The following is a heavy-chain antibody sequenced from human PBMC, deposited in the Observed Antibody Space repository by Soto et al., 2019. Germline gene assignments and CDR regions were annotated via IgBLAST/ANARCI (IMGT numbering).Heavy chain of an antibody. J-gene: IGHJ4*02. Sequence: QLQLQESGPGLVKPSETLSLTCTVSGGSISSSSYYWGWIRQPPGKGLEWIGSIYYSGSTYYNPSLKSRVTISVDTSKNQFSLKLSSVTAADTAVYYCARHTKYSNYRVGRSDFDYWGQGTLVTVSS. D-gene: IGHD4-4*01. V-gene: IGHV4-39*01. CDR2: IYYSGST. CDR3: ARHTKYSNYRVGRSDFDY. CDR1: GGSISSSSYY.